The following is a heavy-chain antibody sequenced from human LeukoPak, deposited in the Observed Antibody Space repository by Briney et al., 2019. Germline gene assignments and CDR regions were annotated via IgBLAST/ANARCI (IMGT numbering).Heavy chain of an antibody. D-gene: IGHD3-3*02. CDR3: AKDRSMYGVDWDAFDI. Sequence: GGSLRLSCAASHFVFSSYWMSWVRQAPGKGLEWVALIRYDGSKKYYADSVEGRFTISRDNSKNTLNLHMNSLRDEDTAVYYCAKDRSMYGVDWDAFDIWGQGTMVTVSS. J-gene: IGHJ3*02. CDR1: HFVFSSYW. V-gene: IGHV3-30*02. CDR2: IRYDGSKK.